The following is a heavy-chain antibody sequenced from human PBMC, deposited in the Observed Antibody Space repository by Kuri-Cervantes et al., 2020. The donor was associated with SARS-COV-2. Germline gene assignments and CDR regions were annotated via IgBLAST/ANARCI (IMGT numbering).Heavy chain of an antibody. Sequence: GGSLRLSCAASGFTFSSYAMSWVRQAPGKGLEWVAVISYDGSNKYYADSVKGRFTISRDNSKNTLYLQMNSLRAEDTAVYYCARDFYGDYVWYFDLWGRGTLVTVSS. CDR1: GFTFSSYA. CDR3: ARDFYGDYVWYFDL. CDR2: ISYDGSNK. D-gene: IGHD4-17*01. J-gene: IGHJ2*01. V-gene: IGHV3-30-3*01.